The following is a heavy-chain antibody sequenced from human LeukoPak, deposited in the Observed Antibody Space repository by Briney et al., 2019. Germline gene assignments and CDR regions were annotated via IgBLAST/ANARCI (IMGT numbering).Heavy chain of an antibody. Sequence: AGSLRLSCAASGFTFSSYAMHWVRQAPGKGLEWVALISYDGSNKYYADSVKGRFTISRDNSKNTLYLQMNSLRAEDTAVYYCARASGQLVKSDFDYWGQGTLVTVSS. J-gene: IGHJ4*02. D-gene: IGHD6-13*01. CDR3: ARASGQLVKSDFDY. CDR2: ISYDGSNK. V-gene: IGHV3-30*04. CDR1: GFTFSSYA.